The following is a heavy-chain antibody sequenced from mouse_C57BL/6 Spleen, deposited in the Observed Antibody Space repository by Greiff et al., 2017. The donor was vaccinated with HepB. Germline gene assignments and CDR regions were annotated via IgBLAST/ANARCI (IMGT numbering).Heavy chain of an antibody. D-gene: IGHD3-2*02. J-gene: IGHJ4*01. CDR2: IYPRDGST. V-gene: IGHV1-85*01. CDR1: GYTFTSYD. Sequence: QVQLKESGPELVKPGASVKLSCKASGYTFTSYDINWVKQRPGQGLEWIGWIYPRDGSTKYNEKFKGKATLTVDTSSSTAYMELHSLTSEDSAVYFCASGAAQASYAMDYWGQGTSVTVSS. CDR3: ASGAAQASYAMDY.